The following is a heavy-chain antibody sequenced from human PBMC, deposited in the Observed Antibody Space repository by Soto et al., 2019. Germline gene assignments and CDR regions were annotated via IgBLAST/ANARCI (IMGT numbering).Heavy chain of an antibody. CDR2: ISSSSSYI. Sequence: EVQLVESGGGLVKPGGSLRLSCAASGFTFSSYSMNWVRQAPGKGLEWVSSISSSSSYIYYADSVKGRFTISRDNAKNSLYRQMSSLRAEDTAVYYGASAVADSSWDWFDPWGQGTLVTVSS. V-gene: IGHV3-21*01. CDR1: GFTFSSYS. CDR3: ASAVADSSWDWFDP. J-gene: IGHJ5*02. D-gene: IGHD6-13*01.